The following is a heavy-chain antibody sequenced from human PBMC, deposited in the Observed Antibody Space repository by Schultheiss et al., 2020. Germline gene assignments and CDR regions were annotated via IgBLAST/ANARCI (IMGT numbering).Heavy chain of an antibody. J-gene: IGHJ4*02. CDR1: GYTFTSYA. D-gene: IGHD3-22*01. CDR3: ARDNSDFDYYDSSGYSY. Sequence: ASVKVSCKASGYTFTSYAMHWVRQATGQGLEWMGIINPSGGSTSYAQKLQGRVTMTTDTSTSTAYMELRSLRSDDTAVYYCARDNSDFDYYDSSGYSYWGQGTLGNVSS. V-gene: IGHV1-46*01. CDR2: INPSGGST.